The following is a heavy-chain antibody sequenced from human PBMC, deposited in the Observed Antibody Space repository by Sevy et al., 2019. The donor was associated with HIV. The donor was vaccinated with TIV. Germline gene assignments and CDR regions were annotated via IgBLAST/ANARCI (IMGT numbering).Heavy chain of an antibody. V-gene: IGHV1-24*01. CDR2: FDPEDGET. CDR3: TTMEYYYNVIAYSSGDY. Sequence: ASVKVSCKVSGYTLTELSMHWVRLAPGKGLEWMGGFDPEDGETIYAQKFQGRVTMTVDTSTNTAYMELGSLRYEDTAIYYFTTMEYYYNVIAYSSGDYWGQGTLVTVSS. J-gene: IGHJ4*02. CDR1: GYTLTELS. D-gene: IGHD3-22*01.